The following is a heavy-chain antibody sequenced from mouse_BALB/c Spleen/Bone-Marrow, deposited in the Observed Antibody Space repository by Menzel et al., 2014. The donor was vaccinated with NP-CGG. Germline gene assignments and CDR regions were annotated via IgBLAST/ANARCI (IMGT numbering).Heavy chain of an antibody. CDR3: ARQNRDYYAMDY. Sequence: QVQLQQSGAELVRPGTSVKVSCKASGHAFTNYLLEWVKQRPGQGLEWIGVINPGSGGTKYNEKFKGKATLTVDKSSSTAYMQLSSLTSDDSAVYFCARQNRDYYAMDYWGQGTSVTVSS. V-gene: IGHV1-54*01. J-gene: IGHJ4*01. CDR2: INPGSGGT. CDR1: GHAFTNYL.